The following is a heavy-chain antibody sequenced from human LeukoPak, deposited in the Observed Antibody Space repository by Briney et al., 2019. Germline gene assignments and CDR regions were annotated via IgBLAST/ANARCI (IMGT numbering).Heavy chain of an antibody. CDR1: GFTFSNAW. D-gene: IGHD2-2*02. V-gene: IGHV3-73*01. Sequence: GGSLRLSCAASGFTFSNAWMSWVRQAPGKGLEWVGRVRSKSNTYEASYAASVRGRFTISRDDSENLTYLQMNNLKTEDTAIYYCTREGCGATSCYTNDYWGQGTLVTVSS. J-gene: IGHJ4*02. CDR2: VRSKSNTYEA. CDR3: TREGCGATSCYTNDY.